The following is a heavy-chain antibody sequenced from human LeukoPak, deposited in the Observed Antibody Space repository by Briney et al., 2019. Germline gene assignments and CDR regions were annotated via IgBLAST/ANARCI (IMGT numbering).Heavy chain of an antibody. J-gene: IGHJ4*02. Sequence: GGSLRLSCAASGFTFSSYGMHWVRQAPGRGLEWVAVISYDGSNKYYADSVKGRLTISRDNSKNTLYLQMNSLRAEDTAVYYCAKDRQWLELYFDYWGQGTLVTVSS. CDR3: AKDRQWLELYFDY. CDR1: GFTFSSYG. D-gene: IGHD6-19*01. V-gene: IGHV3-30*18. CDR2: ISYDGSNK.